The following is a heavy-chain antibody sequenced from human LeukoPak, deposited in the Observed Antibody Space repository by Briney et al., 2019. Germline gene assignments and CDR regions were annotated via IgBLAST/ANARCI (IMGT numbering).Heavy chain of an antibody. CDR1: GFTFSSYA. CDR3: AKAFREYGSSTYRSFDI. CDR2: ITGTT. J-gene: IGHJ3*02. D-gene: IGHD6-13*01. V-gene: IGHV3-23*01. Sequence: GGSLRLSCAASGFTFSSYAMSWVRQAPGKGLQWVSTITGTTHYADSVRGRFTISRDNSKNILYLQMNSLSTEDTAIYYCAKAFREYGSSTYRSFDIWGQGTMVTVSS.